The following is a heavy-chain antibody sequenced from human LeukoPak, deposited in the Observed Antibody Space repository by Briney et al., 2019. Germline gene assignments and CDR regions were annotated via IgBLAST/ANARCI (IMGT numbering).Heavy chain of an antibody. CDR3: ARGVPTIKLLPYFDY. D-gene: IGHD5-24*01. CDR2: IIPIFGTA. Sequence: SVKVSCKASGGTFSSYAISWVRQAPEQGLEWMGGIIPIFGTANYAQKFQGRVTITTDESTSTAYMELSSLRSEDTAVYYCARGVPTIKLLPYFDYWGQGTLVTVSS. CDR1: GGTFSSYA. J-gene: IGHJ4*02. V-gene: IGHV1-69*05.